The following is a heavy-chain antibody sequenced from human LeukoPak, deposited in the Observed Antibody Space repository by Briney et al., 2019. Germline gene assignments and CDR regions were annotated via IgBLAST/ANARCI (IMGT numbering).Heavy chain of an antibody. CDR1: GFTFSTYW. D-gene: IGHD3-10*01. V-gene: IGHV3-7*01. CDR2: IKQDGSEK. J-gene: IGHJ4*02. Sequence: GGSLRLSCAASGFTFSTYWMSWVRQAQGKGLEWVANIKQDGSEKHDVDSVKGRFTISRDNTNNSLFLQMDSLRAEDTAFYYCSREDYFGSGSPAYWGQGPWSPSPQ. CDR3: SREDYFGSGSPAY.